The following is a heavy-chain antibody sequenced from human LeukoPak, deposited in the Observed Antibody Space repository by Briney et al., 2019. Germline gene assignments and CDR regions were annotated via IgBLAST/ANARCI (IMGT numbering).Heavy chain of an antibody. CDR1: GGSISSYY. Sequence: SETLSLTCTVSGGSISSYYWSWIRQPAGKGLEWIGRIYSNGSTKYNPSLKSRVTMSVDTSKNQFSLKLSSVTAADTAMYYCARLVTDGNYYGSGNYSPNMDVWGKGTTVTVSS. CDR3: ARLVTDGNYYGSGNYSPNMDV. D-gene: IGHD3-10*01. CDR2: IYSNGST. V-gene: IGHV4-4*07. J-gene: IGHJ6*03.